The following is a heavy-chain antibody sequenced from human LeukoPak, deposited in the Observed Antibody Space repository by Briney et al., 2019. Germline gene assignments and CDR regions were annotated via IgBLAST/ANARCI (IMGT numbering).Heavy chain of an antibody. CDR2: INPSGGST. D-gene: IGHD3-22*01. J-gene: IGHJ5*02. CDR1: GYTFTSYH. V-gene: IGHV1-46*01. CDR3: VITTYYYDGSGHHANWFDP. Sequence: ASVKVSCKASGYTFTSYHMHWVRQAPGQGLEWMGLINPSGGSTSYAQKFQGRVTMTRDTSTSTVYMELSSLRSEDTAVYYCVITTYYYDGSGHHANWFDPWGQGTLVTVSS.